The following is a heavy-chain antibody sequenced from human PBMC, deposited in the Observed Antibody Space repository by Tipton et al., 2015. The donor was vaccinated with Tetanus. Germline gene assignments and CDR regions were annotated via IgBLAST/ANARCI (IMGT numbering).Heavy chain of an antibody. CDR3: ARGYSSGWYSEYYFDY. D-gene: IGHD6-19*01. CDR1: GFTFSSYA. V-gene: IGHV3-23*01. CDR2: ISGSGGST. Sequence: GSLRLSCAASGFTFSSYAMSWVRQAPGKGLEWVSAISGSGGSTYYADSVKGRFTISRDNSKNTLYLQMNSLRAEDTAVYYCARGYSSGWYSEYYFDYWGQGTLVTVSS. J-gene: IGHJ4*02.